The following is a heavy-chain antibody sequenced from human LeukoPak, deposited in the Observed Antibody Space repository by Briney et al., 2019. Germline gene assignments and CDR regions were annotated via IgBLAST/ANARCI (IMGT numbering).Heavy chain of an antibody. CDR3: ARDRYSYGFRAFDY. CDR2: INSDGSST. CDR1: GFTFSSYW. Sequence: QPGRSLRLSCAASGFTFSSYWMHWVRQAPGKGLVWVSRINSDGSSTSYADSVKGRFTISRDNAKNTLYLQMNSLRAEDTAVYYCARDRYSYGFRAFDYWGQGTLVTVSS. J-gene: IGHJ4*02. V-gene: IGHV3-74*01. D-gene: IGHD5-18*01.